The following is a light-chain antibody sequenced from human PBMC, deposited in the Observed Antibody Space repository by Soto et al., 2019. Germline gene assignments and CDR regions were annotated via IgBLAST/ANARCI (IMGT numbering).Light chain of an antibody. CDR3: QQRSNWPPEVT. V-gene: IGKV3-11*01. Sequence: EIVLTQSPDTLSLCPGERATLSCRASQSVSSSLAWYQQIPGQAPRLLIYDASNRATGIPARFSGSGSGTDFTLTISSLEPEDFAVYYCQQRSNWPPEVTFGPGTKVDIK. CDR1: QSVSSS. J-gene: IGKJ3*01. CDR2: DAS.